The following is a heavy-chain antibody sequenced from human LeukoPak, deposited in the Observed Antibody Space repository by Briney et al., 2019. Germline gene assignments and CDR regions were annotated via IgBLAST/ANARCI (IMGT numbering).Heavy chain of an antibody. J-gene: IGHJ4*02. CDR2: IYYSGST. CDR1: GGSISSSSYY. D-gene: IGHD4-17*01. CDR3: ARDQRGGYGDPYFDY. V-gene: IGHV4-39*07. Sequence: PSETLSLTCTVSGGSISSSSYYWGWIRQPPGKGLEWIGSIYYSGSTYYNPSLKSRVTISVDTFKNQFSLKLSSVTAADTAVYYCARDQRGGYGDPYFDYWGQGTLVTVSS.